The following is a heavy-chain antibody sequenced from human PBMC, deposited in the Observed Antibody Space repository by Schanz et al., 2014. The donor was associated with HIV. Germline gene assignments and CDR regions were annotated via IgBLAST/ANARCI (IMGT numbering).Heavy chain of an antibody. J-gene: IGHJ6*02. CDR3: AKSRGDSWPYGMDV. CDR1: GFTFSNYG. CDR2: ISFDGNNK. D-gene: IGHD4-17*01. V-gene: IGHV3-30*18. Sequence: QVQLVESGGGVVQPGRSLRLSCAGSGFTFSNYGMHWVRQAPGKGLEWVAVISFDGNNKYYADSVKGRLTISRDNSENTLYLQMNSLRAEDTAVYYCAKSRGDSWPYGMDVWGQGTTVTVSS.